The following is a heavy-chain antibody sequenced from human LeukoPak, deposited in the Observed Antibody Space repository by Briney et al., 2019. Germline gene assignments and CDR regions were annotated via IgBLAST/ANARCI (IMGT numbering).Heavy chain of an antibody. CDR1: GGSFSGYY. CDR2: INHSGGT. CDR3: ARALRTITMVRGDPYYYGMDV. Sequence: SETLSLTCAVYGGSFSGYYWSWIRQPPGKGLEWIGEINHSGGTNYNPSLKSRVTISVDTSKNQFSLKLSSVTAADTAVYYCARALRTITMVRGDPYYYGMDVWGQGTTVTVSS. J-gene: IGHJ6*02. V-gene: IGHV4-34*01. D-gene: IGHD3-10*01.